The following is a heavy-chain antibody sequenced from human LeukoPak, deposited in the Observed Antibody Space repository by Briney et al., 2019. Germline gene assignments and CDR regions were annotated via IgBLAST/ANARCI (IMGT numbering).Heavy chain of an antibody. Sequence: GGSLRLSCSASGFSFNNYAMSWIRQAPGKGLEWVSIIHTNGNTYYADSVKGRFTISRDNSKNTLYLQMNSLRTEDTAVYYCASSRTAASSNWFDPWGQGTLVTVSP. CDR2: IHTNGNT. J-gene: IGHJ5*02. V-gene: IGHV3-53*01. D-gene: IGHD6-13*01. CDR1: GFSFNNYA. CDR3: ASSRTAASSNWFDP.